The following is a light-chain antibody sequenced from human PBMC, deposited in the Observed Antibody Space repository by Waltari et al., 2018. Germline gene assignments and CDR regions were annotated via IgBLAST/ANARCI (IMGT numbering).Light chain of an antibody. CDR1: KWGEKY. V-gene: IGLV3-1*01. CDR2: QDN. J-gene: IGLJ2*01. Sequence: SFELTQPPSVSVSPGETASITCSGDKWGEKYVSWYQHKPGQSPVLLIYQDNMRPSGIPERFSGSNSGNTATLTISGTQAMDEADYYCQAWHTTTFVLFGGGTKLTVL. CDR3: QAWHTTTFVL.